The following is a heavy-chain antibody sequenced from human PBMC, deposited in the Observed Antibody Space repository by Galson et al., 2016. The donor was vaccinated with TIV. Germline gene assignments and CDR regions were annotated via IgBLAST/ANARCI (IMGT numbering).Heavy chain of an antibody. CDR3: ARDAPVRQYDSRGYLPSSYNYYAMDV. Sequence: QSGAEVKKPGESLKISCKCSGYTFTSFWIGWVRQLPGRGLEWMGIIYPRDSQTRYSPSFQGQVTMSADKSISTAYLQWSSLKASDTAIYYCARDAPVRQYDSRGYLPSSYNYYAMDVWGQGTTVTVSS. CDR1: GYTFTSFW. CDR2: IYPRDSQT. V-gene: IGHV5-51*01. J-gene: IGHJ6*02. D-gene: IGHD3-22*01.